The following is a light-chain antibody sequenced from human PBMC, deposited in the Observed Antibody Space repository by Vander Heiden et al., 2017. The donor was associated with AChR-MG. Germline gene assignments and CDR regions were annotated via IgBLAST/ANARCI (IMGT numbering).Light chain of an antibody. CDR3: QQYKSHFPTYT. CDR2: QTS. CDR1: QNMSKW. Sequence: RVTITCRASQNMSKWLAWYQQKPGKGPKILMYQTSSLESGVPSRFSGSGCGTEFTLTISSLKPEDFATYPCQQYKSHFPTYTFGQGTKLEIK. J-gene: IGKJ2*01. V-gene: IGKV1-5*03.